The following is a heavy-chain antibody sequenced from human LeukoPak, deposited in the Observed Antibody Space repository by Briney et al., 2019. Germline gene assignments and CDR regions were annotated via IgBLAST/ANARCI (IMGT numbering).Heavy chain of an antibody. V-gene: IGHV5-51*01. J-gene: IGHJ6*02. CDR2: IYPGDSDT. CDR3: ARRDGYCSSTSCYADYYYGMDV. Sequence: NPGESLQISCKGSGYSFTSYWIGWVRQLPGKGLEWMGIIYPGDSDTTYSPSFQGQVTISADKSISTAYLQWSSLKASDTAMYYCARRDGYCSSTSCYADYYYGMDVWGQGTTVTVSS. D-gene: IGHD2-2*01. CDR1: GYSFTSYW.